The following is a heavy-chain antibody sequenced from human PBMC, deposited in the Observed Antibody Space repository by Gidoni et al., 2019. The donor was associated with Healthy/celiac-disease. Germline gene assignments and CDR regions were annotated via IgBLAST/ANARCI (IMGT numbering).Heavy chain of an antibody. V-gene: IGHV5-51*01. CDR3: ARVYSSGWSSPNYYFDY. Sequence: EVQLVQSGAEVKKPGESLKISCKCSGYSFTSYWIGWVRQMPGKGLEWMGIIYPGDSDTRYSPSFQGQVTISADKSISTAYLQWSSLKASDTAMYYCARVYSSGWSSPNYYFDYWGQGTLVTVSS. CDR2: IYPGDSDT. J-gene: IGHJ4*02. CDR1: GYSFTSYW. D-gene: IGHD6-19*01.